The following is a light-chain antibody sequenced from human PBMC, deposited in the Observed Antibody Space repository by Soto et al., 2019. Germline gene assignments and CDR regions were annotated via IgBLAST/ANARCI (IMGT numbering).Light chain of an antibody. J-gene: IGKJ2*01. Sequence: EIVLTQSPGTLSLSPGERATVSCRSSQSISSKYLAWYQQKSGQAPRLLIYAASRRATGVPDRFSGSASGTDYTLTISRLEPEDFAVYYCQQYDSSPYNFGQGTKLEIK. CDR3: QQYDSSPYN. V-gene: IGKV3-20*01. CDR2: AAS. CDR1: QSISSKY.